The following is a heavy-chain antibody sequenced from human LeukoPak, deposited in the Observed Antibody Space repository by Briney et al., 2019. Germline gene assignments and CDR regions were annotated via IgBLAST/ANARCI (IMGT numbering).Heavy chain of an antibody. CDR3: ARYGSGWYDL. D-gene: IGHD6-19*01. CDR2: IKPDGSGK. CDR1: GFSFSSYW. V-gene: IGHV3-7*01. Sequence: GGSLRLSCAASGFSFSSYWMSWVRQTPGKGLEWVANIKPDGSGKFYVDSVKGRFTMSRDNAKNTLYLQMNSLRAEDTAVYYCARYGSGWYDLWGQGTLVTVSS. J-gene: IGHJ5*02.